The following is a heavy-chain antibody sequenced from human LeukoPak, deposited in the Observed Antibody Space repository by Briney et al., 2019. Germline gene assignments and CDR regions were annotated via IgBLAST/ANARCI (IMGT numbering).Heavy chain of an antibody. CDR1: GFTFSSYA. Sequence: GGSLRLSCAASGFTFSSYAMSWVRQAPGKGLEWVSAISGSGGSTYYADSVKGRFTISRDNSKNTLYLQMNSLRAEDTAVYYCAKDLDCSSTSCYRDYWGQGALVTVSS. CDR3: AKDLDCSSTSCYRDY. D-gene: IGHD2-2*01. V-gene: IGHV3-23*01. J-gene: IGHJ4*02. CDR2: ISGSGGST.